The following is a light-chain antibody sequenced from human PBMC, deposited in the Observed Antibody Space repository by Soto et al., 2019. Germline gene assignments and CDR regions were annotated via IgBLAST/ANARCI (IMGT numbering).Light chain of an antibody. CDR3: CSYVGSFSYV. CDR1: SSDVGGYSY. J-gene: IGLJ1*01. V-gene: IGLV2-11*01. CDR2: DVS. Sequence: QPVLTQPRSVSGSPGQSVTISCTGTSSDVGGYSYVSWYQQHPGKAPKLMIYDVSKRPSGVPDRFSGSKSGNTASLTISGLQAEDEADYYCCSYVGSFSYVFGTGTKLTVL.